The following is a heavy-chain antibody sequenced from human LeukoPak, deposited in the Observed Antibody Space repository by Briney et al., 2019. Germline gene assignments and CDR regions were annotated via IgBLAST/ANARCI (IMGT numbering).Heavy chain of an antibody. Sequence: RSGGSLRLSCAASGFTFDDYVMHWVRQRPGKGLEWVSLISWDDGSTYYANSVKGRFTISRDNSKNSLYLQMISLTAEDTALYYCAKEVGRSDSFYYFDYWGQGTLVTVSS. CDR2: ISWDDGST. D-gene: IGHD1-26*01. V-gene: IGHV3-43D*03. J-gene: IGHJ4*02. CDR3: AKEVGRSDSFYYFDY. CDR1: GFTFDDYV.